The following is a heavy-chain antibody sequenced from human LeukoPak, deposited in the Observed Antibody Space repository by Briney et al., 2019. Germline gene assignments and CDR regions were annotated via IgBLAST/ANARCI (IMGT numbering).Heavy chain of an antibody. J-gene: IGHJ4*02. V-gene: IGHV4-30-4*01. CDR1: GGSISSGDYY. Sequence: SETLSLTCTVSGGSISSGDYYWSWIRQPPGTGLEWIGYIYYSGSTYYNPSLKSRVTISVDTSKDQFSLKLSSVTAADTAVYYCARVDYGDYALDYWGQGTLVTVSS. D-gene: IGHD4-17*01. CDR2: IYYSGST. CDR3: ARVDYGDYALDY.